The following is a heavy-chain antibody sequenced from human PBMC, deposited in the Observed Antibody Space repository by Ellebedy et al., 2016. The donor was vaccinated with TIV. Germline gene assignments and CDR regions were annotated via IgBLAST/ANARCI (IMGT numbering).Heavy chain of an antibody. Sequence: ASVKVSCKASGYTFTGYYMHWVRQAPGQGLEWMGWINPNSGGTNYAQKFQGRVTMTRDTSISTAYMELSRLRSDDTAVYYCAREITESPYYYYYGMDVWGQGTTVTVSS. CDR1: GYTFTGYY. CDR3: AREITESPYYYYYGMDV. D-gene: IGHD3-16*01. J-gene: IGHJ6*02. V-gene: IGHV1-2*02. CDR2: INPNSGGT.